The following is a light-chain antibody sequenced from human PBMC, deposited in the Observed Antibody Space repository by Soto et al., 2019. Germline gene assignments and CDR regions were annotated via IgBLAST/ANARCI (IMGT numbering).Light chain of an antibody. Sequence: EIVLTQSPGTLSLSPGERATLSCRASQTISSIYLAWYQQKPGQAPRLLIYGASTRDTGIPDRFSGSGSGTVFNFTISRLEPEDFGMYYCQQYGSSPLFTFGPGTKVDIK. J-gene: IGKJ3*01. V-gene: IGKV3-20*01. CDR1: QTISSIY. CDR3: QQYGSSPLFT. CDR2: GAS.